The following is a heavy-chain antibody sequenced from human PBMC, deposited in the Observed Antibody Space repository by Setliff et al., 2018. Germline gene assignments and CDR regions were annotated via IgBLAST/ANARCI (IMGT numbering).Heavy chain of an antibody. D-gene: IGHD6-19*01. V-gene: IGHV3-21*01. J-gene: IGHJ4*02. CDR3: ARAWKFGWYEWGLDY. CDR1: GFTFSTYS. Sequence: PGGSLRLSCAASGFTFSTYSVNWVRQAPGKGLEWVSSISSSSSYIYYADSVKGRFTISRDNAKNSLYLQMNSLRAEDTAVYYCARAWKFGWYEWGLDYWGQGTLVTVSS. CDR2: ISSSSSYI.